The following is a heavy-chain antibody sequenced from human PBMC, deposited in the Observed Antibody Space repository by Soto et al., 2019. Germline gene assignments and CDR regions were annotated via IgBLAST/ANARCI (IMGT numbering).Heavy chain of an antibody. Sequence: SETLSLTCTVSGGSIDSSNWWTWVRQAPGKGLEWIGEISHTGITNYNPSLKSRVSMSVDKPNNQFSLRLSSVIAADTAVYYCSKWHSMHSWGQGILVTVSS. J-gene: IGHJ4*02. CDR3: SKWHSMHS. CDR1: GGSIDSSNW. CDR2: ISHTGIT. D-gene: IGHD2-2*01. V-gene: IGHV4-4*02.